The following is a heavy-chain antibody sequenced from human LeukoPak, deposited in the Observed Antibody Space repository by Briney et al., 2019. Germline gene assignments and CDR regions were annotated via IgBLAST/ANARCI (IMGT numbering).Heavy chain of an antibody. D-gene: IGHD2-2*01. V-gene: IGHV4-59*01. CDR1: GGSISSYY. CDR2: IYYSGST. Sequence: KPSETLSLTCTVSGGSISSYYWSWIRQPPGKGLEWIGYIYYSGSTNYNPSLKSRVTISVDTSKNQFSLKLGSVTAADTAVYYCARDIVVVPAAHRPFASYYYYGMDVWGKGTTVTVSS. J-gene: IGHJ6*04. CDR3: ARDIVVVPAAHRPFASYYYYGMDV.